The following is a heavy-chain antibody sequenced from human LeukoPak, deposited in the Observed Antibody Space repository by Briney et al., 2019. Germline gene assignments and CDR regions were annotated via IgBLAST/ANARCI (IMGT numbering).Heavy chain of an antibody. D-gene: IGHD3-10*02. CDR3: AELGITMIGGV. V-gene: IGHV3-11*04. CDR2: ITSDSRGI. CDR1: GFTFTDYY. J-gene: IGHJ6*04. Sequence: KAGGSLRLSCAASGFTFTDYYMSWIRQAPGKGLEWVSGITSDSRGIYYADSVKGRFTISRDNAKNSLYLQMNSLRAEDTAVYYCAELGITMIGGVWGKGTTVTISS.